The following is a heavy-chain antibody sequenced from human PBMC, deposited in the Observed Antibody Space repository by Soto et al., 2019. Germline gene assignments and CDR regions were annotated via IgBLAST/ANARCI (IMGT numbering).Heavy chain of an antibody. CDR1: GFTFSSYW. J-gene: IGHJ6*02. Sequence: GGSLRLSCAASGFTFSSYWMSWVRQAPGKGLEWVANIKQDGSEKYYVDSVKGRFTISRDNAKNSLYLQMNSLRAEDTAVYYCARDSGLTYYDFWSGYYGPLYYYGMDVWGQGTTVTVSS. D-gene: IGHD3-3*01. CDR2: IKQDGSEK. V-gene: IGHV3-7*05. CDR3: ARDSGLTYYDFWSGYYGPLYYYGMDV.